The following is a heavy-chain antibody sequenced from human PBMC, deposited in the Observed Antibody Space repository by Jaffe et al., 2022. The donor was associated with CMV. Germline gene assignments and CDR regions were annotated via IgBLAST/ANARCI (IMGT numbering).Heavy chain of an antibody. CDR2: IWYDGSNK. J-gene: IGHJ4*02. CDR3: ARGYDFWSGYYSPQNDY. V-gene: IGHV3-33*01. D-gene: IGHD3-3*01. CDR1: GFTFSSYG. Sequence: QVQLVESGGGVVQPGRSLRLSCAASGFTFSSYGMHWVRQAPGKGLEWVAVIWYDGSNKYYADSVKGRFTISRDNSKNTLYLQMNSLRAEDTAVYYCARGYDFWSGYYSPQNDYWGQGTLVTVSS.